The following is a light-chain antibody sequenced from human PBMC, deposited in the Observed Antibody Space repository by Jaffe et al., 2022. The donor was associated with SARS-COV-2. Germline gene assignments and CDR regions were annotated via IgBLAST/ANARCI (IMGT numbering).Light chain of an antibody. CDR3: QQYSSALS. CDR1: QSINNNY. CDR2: GAS. V-gene: IGKV3-20*01. Sequence: EIVLTQSPGTLSLSPGERATLSCRASQSINNNYLAWYQQKPGQAPRLLIYGASIRATGIPDRFSGSGSGTDFTLTIRRLEPEDFAVYSCQQYSSALSFGGGTKVEIK. J-gene: IGKJ4*01.